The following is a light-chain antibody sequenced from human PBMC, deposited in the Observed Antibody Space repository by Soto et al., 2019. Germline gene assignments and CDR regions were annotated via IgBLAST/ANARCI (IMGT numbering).Light chain of an antibody. CDR2: DVS. J-gene: IGLJ2*01. V-gene: IGLV2-14*01. Sequence: QSVLTQPASVSGSPGQTITISCTGTSSDVGGYNYVSWYQQHPGKAPKLMIYDVSNRPSGVSNRFSGSKSGNTASLTISGLQAEDEADYYCSSYTSSSTPGVFGRGTKLTVL. CDR1: SSDVGGYNY. CDR3: SSYTSSSTPGV.